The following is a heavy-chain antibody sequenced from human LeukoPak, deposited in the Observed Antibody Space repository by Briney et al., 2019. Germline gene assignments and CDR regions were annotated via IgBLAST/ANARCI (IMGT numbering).Heavy chain of an antibody. D-gene: IGHD2-8*02. V-gene: IGHV3-66*01. CDR3: ARSKTAWYYFDY. CDR1: GFTVSSNY. Sequence: GGSLRLSCAASGFTVSSNYMSWVRQAPGKGLEWVSVIYSGGSTYYADSVKGRFTISRDNSKNTLYLQMNSLRAEDTAVYYCARSKTAWYYFDYRGQGTLVTVSS. CDR2: IYSGGST. J-gene: IGHJ4*02.